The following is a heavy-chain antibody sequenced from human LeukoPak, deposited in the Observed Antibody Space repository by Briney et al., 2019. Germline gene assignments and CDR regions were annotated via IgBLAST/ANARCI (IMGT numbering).Heavy chain of an antibody. CDR2: INPNRGNT. CDR1: GYTFTNYD. D-gene: IGHD4-17*01. V-gene: IGHV1-8*01. J-gene: IGHJ3*02. CDR3: ARGLFVDYEKYDTFDI. Sequence: ASVKVSCKASGYTFTNYDIHWVRQATGQGPEWVAWINPNRGNTASAQKFQGRITVSRNTSTSTTYMELSSLRSDDTAVYYSARGLFVDYEKYDTFDIWGQGTKVTVAS.